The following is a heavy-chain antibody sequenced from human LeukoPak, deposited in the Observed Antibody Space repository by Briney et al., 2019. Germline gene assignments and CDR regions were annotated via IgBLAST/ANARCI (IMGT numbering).Heavy chain of an antibody. J-gene: IGHJ4*02. V-gene: IGHV4-34*01. CDR3: AVVVVAAQY. Sequence: SETLSLTCAVYGGSFSGYYWSWIRQPPGKGLEWIGEINHSGSTNYNPSLKSRVTISVDTSKNQFSLKLSSVAAADTAVYYCAVVVVAAQYWGQGTLVTVSS. CDR1: GGSFSGYY. D-gene: IGHD2-15*01. CDR2: INHSGST.